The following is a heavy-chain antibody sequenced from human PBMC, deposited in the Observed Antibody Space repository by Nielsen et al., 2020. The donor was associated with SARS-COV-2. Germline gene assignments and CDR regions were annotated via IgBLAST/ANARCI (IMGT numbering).Heavy chain of an antibody. J-gene: IGHJ4*02. CDR1: GYTFTSYD. Sequence: ASVKVSCKASGYTFTSYDINWVRQATGQGLEWMGWMNPNSGNTGYAQKFQGRVTMTRDTSISTAYMELSRLRSDDTAVYYCARVEALRLPGPSLFDYWGQGTLVTVSS. V-gene: IGHV1-8*01. CDR2: MNPNSGNT. CDR3: ARVEALRLPGPSLFDY. D-gene: IGHD2-21*02.